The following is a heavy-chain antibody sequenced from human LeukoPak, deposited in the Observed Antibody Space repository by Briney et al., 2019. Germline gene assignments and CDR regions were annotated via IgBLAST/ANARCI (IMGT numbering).Heavy chain of an antibody. Sequence: LRLSCAASGFTFSSYSMNWVRQAPGKGLEWIGYIYYSGSTYYNPSLKSRVTISVDTSKNQFSLKLSSVTAADTAVYYCARDRSVVVTAPSGIDIWGQGTMVTVSS. CDR2: IYYSGST. D-gene: IGHD2-21*02. V-gene: IGHV4-31*02. J-gene: IGHJ3*02. CDR3: ARDRSVVVTAPSGIDI. CDR1: GFTFSSYS.